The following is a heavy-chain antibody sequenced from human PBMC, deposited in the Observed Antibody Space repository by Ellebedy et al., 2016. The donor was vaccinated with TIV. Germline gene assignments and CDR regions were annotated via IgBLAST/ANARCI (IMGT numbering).Heavy chain of an antibody. V-gene: IGHV3-23*01. CDR1: GFTFSSYA. J-gene: IGHJ6*02. CDR2: LSGSGGST. D-gene: IGHD3-10*01. CDR3: AKRVTMDREVITYYHYAMDV. Sequence: GESLKISCVASGFTFSSYAMSWVRQAPGKGLEWVSSLSGSGGSTYYADSVKGRFTISRDNSKNTLYLQMNSLRAEDTAVYYCAKRVTMDREVITYYHYAMDVWGQGTTVTVSS.